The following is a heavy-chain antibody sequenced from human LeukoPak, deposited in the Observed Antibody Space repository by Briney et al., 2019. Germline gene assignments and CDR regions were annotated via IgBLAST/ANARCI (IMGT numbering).Heavy chain of an antibody. Sequence: GGSLRLSCAASGFTVSDNYMSWVRQAPGKGLEWVSSISSSSSYIYYADSVKGRFTISRDNAKNSLYLQMNSLRAEDTAVYYCASNYDSSGSHFDYWGQGTLVTVSS. CDR2: ISSSSSYI. J-gene: IGHJ4*02. CDR1: GFTVSDNY. D-gene: IGHD3-22*01. V-gene: IGHV3-21*01. CDR3: ASNYDSSGSHFDY.